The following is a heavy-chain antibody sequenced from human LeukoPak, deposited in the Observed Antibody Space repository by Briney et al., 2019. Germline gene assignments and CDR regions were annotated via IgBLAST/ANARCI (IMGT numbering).Heavy chain of an antibody. Sequence: GESLQISCKGSGYSFTSYWIGWVRQMPGKGLEWMGIIYPGDSDTRYSPSFQGQVTISADKSISTAYLQWSSLKASDTAMYYCARPRGGDYSNFWDAFDIWGQGTMVTVSS. D-gene: IGHD4-11*01. CDR1: GYSFTSYW. CDR3: ARPRGGDYSNFWDAFDI. CDR2: IYPGDSDT. V-gene: IGHV5-51*01. J-gene: IGHJ3*02.